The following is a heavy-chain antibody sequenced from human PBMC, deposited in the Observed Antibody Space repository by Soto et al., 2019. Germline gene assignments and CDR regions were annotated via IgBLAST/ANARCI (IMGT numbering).Heavy chain of an antibody. CDR1: GGSISSGDYY. Sequence: SETLSLTCTVSGGSISSGDYYWSWIRQPPGKGLEWIGYIYYSGSTYYNPSLKSRVTISVDTSKNQFSLKLSSVTAADTAVYYCARGGEREYYYDSSGYSENENFQHWGQGTLVTVSS. J-gene: IGHJ1*01. CDR2: IYYSGST. CDR3: ARGGEREYYYDSSGYSENENFQH. D-gene: IGHD3-22*01. V-gene: IGHV4-30-4*01.